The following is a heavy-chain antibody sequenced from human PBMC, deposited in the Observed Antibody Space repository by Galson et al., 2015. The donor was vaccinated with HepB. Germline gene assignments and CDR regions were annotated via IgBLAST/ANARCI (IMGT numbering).Heavy chain of an antibody. Sequence: SLRLSCAASGLTFSNYAMNWVRQAPGKGLEWVSAMSGSGRSTYYADSVKGRFTISRDNSKNTLYLQMNNLRAEDTAIYYCAKAPGQPHDFWSGPCMDVWGQGTTVTVSS. CDR2: MSGSGRST. J-gene: IGHJ6*02. D-gene: IGHD3-3*01. CDR1: GLTFSNYA. CDR3: AKAPGQPHDFWSGPCMDV. V-gene: IGHV3-23*01.